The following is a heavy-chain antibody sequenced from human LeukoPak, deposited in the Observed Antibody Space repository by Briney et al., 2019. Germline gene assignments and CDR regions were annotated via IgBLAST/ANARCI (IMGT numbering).Heavy chain of an antibody. CDR2: IDPSDSYT. CDR3: ARLFQDGISDYYGSGSYIPFDY. D-gene: IGHD3-10*01. V-gene: IGHV5-10-1*01. Sequence: GESLKISCQGSGYSFTSYWISWVRQMPGKGLEWMGRIDPSDSYTNYSPSFQGHVTISADKSISTAYLQWSSLKASDTAMYYCARLFQDGISDYYGSGSYIPFDYWGQGTLVTVSS. CDR1: GYSFTSYW. J-gene: IGHJ4*02.